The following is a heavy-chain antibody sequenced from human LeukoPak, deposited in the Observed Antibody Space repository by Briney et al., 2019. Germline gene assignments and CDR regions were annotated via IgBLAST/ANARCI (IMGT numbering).Heavy chain of an antibody. D-gene: IGHD6-19*01. CDR2: IYYSGST. Sequence: SETLSLTCTVSGDSISGVYWSWIRQPPGKGLEWIGYIYYSGSTNYNPSLKSRVTISVDTSKNQFSLKLSSVTAADTAVYYCARTRYSSGWYHAFDIWGQGTMVTVSS. CDR1: GDSISGVY. J-gene: IGHJ3*02. V-gene: IGHV4-59*01. CDR3: ARTRYSSGWYHAFDI.